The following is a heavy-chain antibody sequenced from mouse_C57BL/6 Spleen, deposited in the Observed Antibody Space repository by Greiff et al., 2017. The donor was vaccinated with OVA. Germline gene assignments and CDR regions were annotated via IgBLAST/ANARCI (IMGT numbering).Heavy chain of an antibody. CDR1: GFTFSDYG. CDR3: ARKRYGSSYDFDV. D-gene: IGHD1-1*01. CDR2: ISSGSSTI. J-gene: IGHJ1*03. V-gene: IGHV5-17*01. Sequence: EVKLVESGGGLVKPGGSLKLSCAASGFTFSDYGMHWVRQAPEKGLEWVAYISSGSSTIYYADTVKGRFTISRDNAKNTLFLQMTSLRSDDTAMYYCARKRYGSSYDFDVWGTGTTVTVSS.